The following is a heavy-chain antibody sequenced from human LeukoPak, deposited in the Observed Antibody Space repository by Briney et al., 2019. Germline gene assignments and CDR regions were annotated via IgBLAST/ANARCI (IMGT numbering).Heavy chain of an antibody. CDR1: GFTFSSYG. J-gene: IGHJ4*02. CDR2: ISYDGSNK. CDR3: AKESGVVPAATPYYFDY. D-gene: IGHD2-2*01. Sequence: GGSLRLSCAASGFTFSSYGMHWVRQAPGTGLEWVAVISYDGSNKYYADSVKGRFTISRDNSKNTLYLQMNSLRAEDTAVYYCAKESGVVPAATPYYFDYWGQGTLVTVSS. V-gene: IGHV3-30*18.